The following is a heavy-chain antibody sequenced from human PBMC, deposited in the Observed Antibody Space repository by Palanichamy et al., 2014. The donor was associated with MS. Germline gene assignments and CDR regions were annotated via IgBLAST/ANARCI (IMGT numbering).Heavy chain of an antibody. CDR2: IKDDGSEK. CDR1: GFIFSTYW. J-gene: IGHJ4*02. CDR3: ARDSGYIQGYAQY. V-gene: IGHV3-7*03. Sequence: DVHLVTSGGGSVQPGESLRLSCEASGFIFSTYWMDWVRQAPGKGLEWVANIKDDGSEKYYVDSVRGRFTISRDNAKNSLYLHMNSLRAEDTAVYYCARDSGYIQGYAQYWGQGILVTVSS. D-gene: IGHD5-18*01.